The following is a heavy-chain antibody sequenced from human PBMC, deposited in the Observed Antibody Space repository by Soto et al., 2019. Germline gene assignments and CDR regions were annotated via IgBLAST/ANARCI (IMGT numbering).Heavy chain of an antibody. CDR2: ILNDGSRQ. V-gene: IGHV3-33*01. CDR3: ARDDDYGDNGLDY. D-gene: IGHD4-17*01. CDR1: GFTFSHYG. Sequence: QVPRVESGGGVVQPGRSLRLSCEASGFTFSHYGMHWVRQAPGKGLEWVAVILNDGSRQHYADSVKGRLTISRDNSKNTLYLDMNSLRVEDTAVYYCARDDDYGDNGLDYWGQGTLVTVSS. J-gene: IGHJ4*02.